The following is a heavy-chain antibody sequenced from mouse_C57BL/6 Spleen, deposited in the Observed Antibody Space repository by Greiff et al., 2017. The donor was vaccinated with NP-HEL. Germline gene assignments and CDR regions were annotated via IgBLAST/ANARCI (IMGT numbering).Heavy chain of an antibody. CDR3: ARMRDYYGSSYFWYFDV. V-gene: IGHV1-55*01. Sequence: VQLQQPGAELVKPGASVKMSCKASGYTFTSYWITWVKQRPGQGLEWIGDIYPGSGSTNYNEKFKSKATLTVDTPSSTAYMQLSSLTSEDSAVYYCARMRDYYGSSYFWYFDVWGTGTTVTVSS. D-gene: IGHD1-1*01. CDR2: IYPGSGST. J-gene: IGHJ1*03. CDR1: GYTFTSYW.